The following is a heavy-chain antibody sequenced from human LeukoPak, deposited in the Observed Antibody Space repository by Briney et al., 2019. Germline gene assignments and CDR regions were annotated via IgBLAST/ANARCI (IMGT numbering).Heavy chain of an antibody. J-gene: IGHJ3*02. CDR1: GFTFSSYA. D-gene: IGHD4-17*01. CDR3: AKDYGAHALDI. CDR2: ISGSVGST. Sequence: GESLRLSCAASGFTFSSYAMSWVRQAPGKGLEWVASISGSVGSTYYADSVKGRFTISRHNSKNTLYLEMNSLRAEDTAVYYCAKDYGAHALDIWGQGTMVTVSS. V-gene: IGHV3-23*01.